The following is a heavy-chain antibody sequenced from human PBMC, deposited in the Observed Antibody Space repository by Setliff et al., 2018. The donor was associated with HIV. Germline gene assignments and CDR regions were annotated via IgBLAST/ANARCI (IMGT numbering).Heavy chain of an antibody. CDR2: ISWNSGSV. D-gene: IGHD2-15*01. V-gene: IGHV3-9*01. CDR1: GFTFDESV. J-gene: IGHJ4*02. CDR3: AKDKGIFLYYFDY. Sequence: PGGSLRLSCAASGFTFDESVMHWVRQTPGKGLEWVSGISWNSGSVDYADSVKGRFTISRDNAKNSLYLQLNSLRPEDTALYYCAKDKGIFLYYFDYWGQGALVTVSS.